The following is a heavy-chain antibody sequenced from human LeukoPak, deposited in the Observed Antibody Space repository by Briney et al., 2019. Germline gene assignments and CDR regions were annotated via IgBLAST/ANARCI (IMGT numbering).Heavy chain of an antibody. CDR3: AKDHSGTMIVVVINPLDY. D-gene: IGHD3-22*01. CDR2: IDNTGSVI. Sequence: GGSLRLSCAASGSTFSSHTMNWVRQAPGKGLEWISYIDNTGSVIYYADSVKGRFTISRDNSKNTLYLQMNSLRAEDTAVYYCAKDHSGTMIVVVINPLDYWGQGTLVTVSS. J-gene: IGHJ4*02. CDR1: GSTFSSHT. V-gene: IGHV3-48*01.